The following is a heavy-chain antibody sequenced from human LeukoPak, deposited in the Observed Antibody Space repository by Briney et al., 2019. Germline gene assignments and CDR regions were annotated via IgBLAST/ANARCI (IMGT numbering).Heavy chain of an antibody. D-gene: IGHD5-24*01. CDR1: GGTFSSYA. CDR3: ARDLTDRDGYNSNWFDP. V-gene: IGHV1-69*05. Sequence: SVKVSCKASGGTFSSYAISWVRQAPGQGLEWMGRIIPIFGTANYAQKFQGRVTITTDESTSTAYMELSSLRSEATAVYYCARDLTDRDGYNSNWFDPWGQGTLVTVSS. J-gene: IGHJ5*02. CDR2: IIPIFGTA.